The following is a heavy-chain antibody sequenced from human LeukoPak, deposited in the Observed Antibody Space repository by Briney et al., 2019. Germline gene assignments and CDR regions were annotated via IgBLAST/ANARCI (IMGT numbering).Heavy chain of an antibody. V-gene: IGHV1-2*02. CDR3: ARHIPDWGYSLDY. CDR1: GYTFTCYY. D-gene: IGHD2-15*01. CDR2: INPNSGGT. Sequence: ASVKVSCKASGYTFTCYYMHWVRQAPGQGLEWMGWINPNSGGTNYAQKFQGRVTMTRDTSISTAYMELSRLRSDDTAVYYCARHIPDWGYSLDYWGQGTLVTVSS. J-gene: IGHJ4*02.